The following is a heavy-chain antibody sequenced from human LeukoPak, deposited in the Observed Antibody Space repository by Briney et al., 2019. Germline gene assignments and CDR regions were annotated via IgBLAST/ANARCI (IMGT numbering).Heavy chain of an antibody. CDR3: ARGHQRQWLPPGSRFDP. CDR2: INHSGST. V-gene: IGHV4-34*01. Sequence: PSETLSLTCAVYGGSFSGYYWSWIRQPPGKGLEWIGEINHSGSTNYNPSPTRQVTISVDTSKNQFSLKLSSLPAADTPVSYSARGHQRQWLPPGSRFDPWAQGTLVTVSS. J-gene: IGHJ5*02. D-gene: IGHD6-19*01. CDR1: GGSFSGYY.